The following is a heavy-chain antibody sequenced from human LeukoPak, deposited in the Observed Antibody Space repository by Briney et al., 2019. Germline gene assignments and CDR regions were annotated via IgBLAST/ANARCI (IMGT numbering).Heavy chain of an antibody. Sequence: PGGSLRLSCAASGFTFSSYWRHWVRQAPGKGLVWVSRINTDGSTTAYADPVRGGFTISRDNAKNTLYLHRNMLRAEDTALYYGKRGGTTFDYWGQGTLVTVSS. CDR2: INTDGSTT. CDR3: KRGGTTFDY. D-gene: IGHD1-26*01. J-gene: IGHJ4*02. CDR1: GFTFSSYW. V-gene: IGHV3-74*01.